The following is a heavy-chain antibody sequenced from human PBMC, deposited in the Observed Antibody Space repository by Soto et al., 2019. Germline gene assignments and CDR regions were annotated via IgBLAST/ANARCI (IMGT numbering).Heavy chain of an antibody. CDR3: ARDEERAPYSSPLYYFEY. J-gene: IGHJ4*02. CDR1: GFTFSSYS. Sequence: PGGSLRLSCAASGFTFSSYSMNWVRQAPGKGLEWVSYVSSSSSTICYADSVKGRFTISRDNAKNSLYLQMNSLRAEDTAVYYCARDEERAPYSSPLYYFEYWGQGTLVTVSS. D-gene: IGHD6-13*01. CDR2: VSSSSSTI. V-gene: IGHV3-48*01.